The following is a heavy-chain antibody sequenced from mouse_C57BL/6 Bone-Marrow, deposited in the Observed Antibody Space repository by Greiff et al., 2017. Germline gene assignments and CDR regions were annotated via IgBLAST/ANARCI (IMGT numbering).Heavy chain of an antibody. CDR2: IWWDDDK. V-gene: IGHV8-8*01. CDR3: ARIAPYYGNFWFAY. Sequence: QVTLKESGPGILQPSQTLSLTCSFSGFSLSTFGMGVGWIRQPSGKGLEWLAHIWWDDDKYYNPALKSRLTISKDTSNNPVFLKIANVDTADTATYYCARIAPYYGNFWFAYWGQGTLVTVSA. J-gene: IGHJ3*01. D-gene: IGHD2-10*01. CDR1: GFSLSTFGMG.